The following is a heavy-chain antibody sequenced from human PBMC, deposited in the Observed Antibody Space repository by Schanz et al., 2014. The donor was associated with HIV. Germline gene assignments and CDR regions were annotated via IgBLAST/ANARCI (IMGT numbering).Heavy chain of an antibody. CDR2: ISYDGTNK. CDR1: GFTFDNYG. V-gene: IGHV3-30*18. CDR3: AKPEYDSRGNSQSHFDS. D-gene: IGHD3-22*01. J-gene: IGHJ4*02. Sequence: QVRLVESGGGVVQPGRSLRLSCAASGFTFDNYGMHWVRQAPGKGLEWVAVISYDGTNKYYADSVKGRFTISRDNSKNTLYLQVKRLRTEDTAVYFCAKPEYDSRGNSQSHFDSWGQGTLVTVSS.